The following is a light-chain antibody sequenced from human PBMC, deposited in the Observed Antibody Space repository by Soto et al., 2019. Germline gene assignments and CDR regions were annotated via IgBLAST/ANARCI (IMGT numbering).Light chain of an antibody. J-gene: IGKJ2*01. Sequence: DIQMTQSPSSLSASVGDRVTITCRASEDISLYLNWYQHKPGKAPKLLIYAASSLQSGVPSRLSGSGSGTDFTLTISSLQPEDFASYFCQQSYTTPTFGQGTKLEIK. CDR1: EDISLY. CDR3: QQSYTTPT. CDR2: AAS. V-gene: IGKV1-39*01.